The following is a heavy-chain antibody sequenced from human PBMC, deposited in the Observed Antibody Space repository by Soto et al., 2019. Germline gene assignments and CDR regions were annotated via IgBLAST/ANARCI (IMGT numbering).Heavy chain of an antibody. CDR1: GGSIMDYF. V-gene: IGHV4-59*01. CDR2: ISSSGTV. D-gene: IGHD1-7*01. CDR3: ARDRKLELPGNYYYYGMDV. Sequence: PSNTLSRKCRVSGGSIMDYFWTWIRQSPGRGLEWIGYISSSGTVKYNSSLKSRVTISLDRSRNQFSLKLSSVTAADTAVYFCARDRKLELPGNYYYYGMDVWGQGTTVTVSS. J-gene: IGHJ6*02.